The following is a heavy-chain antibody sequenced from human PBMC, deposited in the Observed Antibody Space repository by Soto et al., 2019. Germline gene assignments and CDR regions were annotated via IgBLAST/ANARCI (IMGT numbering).Heavy chain of an antibody. V-gene: IGHV5-51*01. J-gene: IGHJ4*02. CDR2: IYPGDSDT. D-gene: IGHD4-17*01. Sequence: GESLKISCKGSVYSFANYWIGWVRQMPGKGLEWMGIIYPGDSDTRYSPSFQGQVTISADKSISTAYLQWSSLKASDTAMYYCARGTVSSDFDYWGQGTLVTVSS. CDR1: VYSFANYW. CDR3: ARGTVSSDFDY.